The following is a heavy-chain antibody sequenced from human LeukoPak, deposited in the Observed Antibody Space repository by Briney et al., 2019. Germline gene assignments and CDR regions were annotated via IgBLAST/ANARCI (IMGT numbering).Heavy chain of an antibody. CDR2: IYSGGST. CDR3: ARDSSPGIAAAFDY. D-gene: IGHD6-13*01. CDR1: GFTVSSNY. Sequence: GGSLRLSCAASGFTVSSNYMSWVRQAPGKGLEWVSVIYSGGSTYYADSVKGRFTISRDNSKNTLYLQMNSPRAEDTAVYYCARDSSPGIAAAFDYWGQGTLVTVSS. J-gene: IGHJ4*02. V-gene: IGHV3-66*01.